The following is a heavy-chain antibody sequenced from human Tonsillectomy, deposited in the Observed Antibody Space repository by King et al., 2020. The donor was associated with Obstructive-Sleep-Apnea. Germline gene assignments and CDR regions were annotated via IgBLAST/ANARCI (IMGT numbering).Heavy chain of an antibody. Sequence: VQLVQSGAEVKKPGESLRISCKGSGYSFTNSWISWVRQMSGTGLEWMGRIDPSDSYTNYSPSFRGHVTISTDKPISTAYLQWSSLQASDTAMYYCASSVGGATSAVFDYWGLGTLVTVSS. J-gene: IGHJ4*02. CDR2: IDPSDSYT. CDR3: ASSVGGATSAVFDY. V-gene: IGHV5-10-1*03. D-gene: IGHD1-26*01. CDR1: GYSFTNSW.